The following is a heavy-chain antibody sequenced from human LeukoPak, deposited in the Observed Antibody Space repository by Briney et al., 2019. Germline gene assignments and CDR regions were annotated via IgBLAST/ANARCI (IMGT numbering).Heavy chain of an antibody. CDR1: GFTFSSYS. V-gene: IGHV3-21*01. J-gene: IGHJ4*02. D-gene: IGHD3-3*01. CDR3: ARDWYDFWSGYYTLRGGFDY. Sequence: GGSLRLSCAASGFTFSSYSMNWVRQAPGKGLEWVSSISSSSSYIYYADSVKGRFTISRDNAKNSLYLQMNSLRAEDTAVYYCARDWYDFWSGYYTLRGGFDYWGQGTLVTVSS. CDR2: ISSSSSYI.